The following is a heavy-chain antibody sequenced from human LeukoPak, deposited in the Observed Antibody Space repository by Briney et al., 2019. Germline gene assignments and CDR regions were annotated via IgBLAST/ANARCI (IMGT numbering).Heavy chain of an antibody. CDR1: GFTFSNYA. Sequence: PGGSLRLSCAAAGFTFSNYAMSWVRQAPGKGLGWVSGISGSDGSTYYADSVKGRFTISRDNSKNTLYLQMNSLRAEDTAVYYCAKVSVPAAIHYPYDYWGQGTLVTVSS. CDR3: AKVSVPAAIHYPYDY. V-gene: IGHV3-23*01. D-gene: IGHD2-2*01. CDR2: ISGSDGST. J-gene: IGHJ4*02.